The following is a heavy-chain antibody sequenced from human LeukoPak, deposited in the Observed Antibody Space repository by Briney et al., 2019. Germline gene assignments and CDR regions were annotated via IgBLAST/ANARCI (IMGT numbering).Heavy chain of an antibody. J-gene: IGHJ3*02. Sequence: GGSLRLSCAASGFTFSTQWMSWVRQAPGKGLEWVAIIKQDGSEKYYVDSVKGRFTISRDNAKNSLYLQMNSLRAEDTAVYYCARESSESFDIWGQGTMVTVSS. CDR2: IKQDGSEK. CDR1: GFTFSTQW. CDR3: ARESSESFDI. D-gene: IGHD6-25*01. V-gene: IGHV3-7*01.